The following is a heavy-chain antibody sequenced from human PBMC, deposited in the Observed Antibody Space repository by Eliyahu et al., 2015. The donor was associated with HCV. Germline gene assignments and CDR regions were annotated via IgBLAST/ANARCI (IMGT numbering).Heavy chain of an antibody. V-gene: IGHV1-2*02. CDR3: ARAVVGATMN. Sequence: QVQLVQSGAEVKKPGASVKVSCKASGYTFTGYYMHWVRQAPGQGLGVVGLVPPNSGGTNYAQKFQGRVTMTRDTSISTAYMELSRLRSDDTAVYYCARAVVGATMNWGQGTLVTVSS. CDR1: GYTFTGYY. D-gene: IGHD1-26*01. J-gene: IGHJ4*02. CDR2: VPPNSGGT.